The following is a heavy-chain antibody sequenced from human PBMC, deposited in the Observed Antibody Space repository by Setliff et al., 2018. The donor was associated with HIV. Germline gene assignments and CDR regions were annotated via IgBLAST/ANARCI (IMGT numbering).Heavy chain of an antibody. CDR3: ARALCGGDCYYYYYGMDV. Sequence: SETLSLTCTVSGGSIINTRYYWGWIRQPPGQGPEWIGTIYHSGSPYYSPSLQSRVTISVDTSKNQFSLKLSSVTAADTAVYYCARALCGGDCYYYYYGMDVWGQGTTVTVSS. V-gene: IGHV4-39*07. J-gene: IGHJ6*02. CDR1: GGSIINTRYY. D-gene: IGHD2-21*02. CDR2: IYHSGSP.